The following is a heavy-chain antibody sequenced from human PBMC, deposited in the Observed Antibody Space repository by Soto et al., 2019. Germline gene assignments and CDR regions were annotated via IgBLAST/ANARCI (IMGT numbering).Heavy chain of an antibody. V-gene: IGHV1-2*04. J-gene: IGHJ6*04. D-gene: IGHD2-8*01. CDR1: GYSFTDYH. CDR3: ARGDSTDCSNGVCSFFYYYAMDV. CDR2: INPKSGGT. Sequence: ASVKVSCKASGYSFTDYHIHWVRQAPGQGLEWLGRINPKSGGTSTAQKFQGWVTMTTDTSISTASMELTRLTSDDTAIYYCARGDSTDCSNGVCSFFYYYAMDVWGTGTTVTVSS.